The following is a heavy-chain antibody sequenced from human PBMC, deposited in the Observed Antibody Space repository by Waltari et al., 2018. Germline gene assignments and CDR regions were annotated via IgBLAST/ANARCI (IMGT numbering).Heavy chain of an antibody. CDR1: GVSLIGTNY. CDR3: VRNQWKVSLFDF. J-gene: IGHJ4*02. Sequence: QVHLQESGPGLVQPSGTLSLTCDVSGVSLIGTNYWSWVRQPPGKGLEWIGEIFHSGNTNYNSSLKCRVTISMDTSKTQFSLTLISVTAADTAVYYCVRNQWKVSLFDFWGQGAKVSVSS. CDR2: IFHSGNT. D-gene: IGHD1-1*01. V-gene: IGHV4-4*02.